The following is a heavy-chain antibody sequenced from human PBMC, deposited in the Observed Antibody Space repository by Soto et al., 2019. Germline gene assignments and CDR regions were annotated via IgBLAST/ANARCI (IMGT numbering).Heavy chain of an antibody. V-gene: IGHV3-30*18. J-gene: IGHJ4*02. D-gene: IGHD2-8*01. Sequence: QVQLVESGGGVVQPGRSLRLSCAASGFTFSSYGMHWVRQAPGKGLEWVAVILYDGSNKYYADSVKGRFTISRDNSKNTLYLQMESLRPEDTAVYYCAKDVFDAYWGQGTLVTVSS. CDR2: ILYDGSNK. CDR1: GFTFSSYG. CDR3: AKDVFDAY.